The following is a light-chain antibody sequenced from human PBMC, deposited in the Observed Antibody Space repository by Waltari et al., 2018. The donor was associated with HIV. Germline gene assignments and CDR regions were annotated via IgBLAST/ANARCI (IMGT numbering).Light chain of an antibody. CDR3: QQYHNYWT. Sequence: EVVLTQSPATVSVSPGGRVILSCRASQSVTKNLAWYQQTPGQAPRLVICGASTRAAGVPARFTGRGSGTQFTLTISSLQSEDFAIYYCQQYHNYWTFGQGSK. CDR2: GAS. CDR1: QSVTKN. V-gene: IGKV3-15*01. J-gene: IGKJ1*01.